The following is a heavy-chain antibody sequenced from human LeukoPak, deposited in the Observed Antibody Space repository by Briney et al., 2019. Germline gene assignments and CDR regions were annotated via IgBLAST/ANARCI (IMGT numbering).Heavy chain of an antibody. CDR2: ISTDASST. V-gene: IGHV3-74*01. CDR1: GFTFTDTY. D-gene: IGHD4-11*01. CDR3: TGHHQAYSRTY. J-gene: IGHJ4*02. Sequence: GGSLRLSCAVSGFTFTDTYMTWIRQAPEKGLVWVSRISTDASSTTYADSVKGRFTISRDNAKGTLYLQMSSLRAEDTAVYYCTGHHQAYSRTYWGQGTLVTVSS.